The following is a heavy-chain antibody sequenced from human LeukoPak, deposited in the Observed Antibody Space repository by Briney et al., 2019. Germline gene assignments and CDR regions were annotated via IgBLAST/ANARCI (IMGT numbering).Heavy chain of an antibody. J-gene: IGHJ4*02. CDR3: ASQTRGGDY. Sequence: SETLSLTCTVSGDSINSGTYYWGWIRQPPGKGLEWIGSIYHSGSTYYNPSLKSRVTISIDTSKNQFSLKLTSETAADTAVYYCASQTRGGDYWGQGTLVTVSS. CDR2: IYHSGST. D-gene: IGHD3-16*01. CDR1: GDSINSGTYY. V-gene: IGHV4-39*01.